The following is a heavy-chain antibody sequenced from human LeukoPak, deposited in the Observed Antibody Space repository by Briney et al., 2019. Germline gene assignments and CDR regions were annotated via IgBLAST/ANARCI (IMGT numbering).Heavy chain of an antibody. CDR2: VNHSGST. V-gene: IGHV4-39*07. J-gene: IGHJ3*02. D-gene: IGHD3-22*01. Sequence: SESLSLTCTVSGGSISSSSYHWGWIRQPPGKGLEWIGEVNHSGSTNYNPSLKSRVTISVDTSKNQFSLKLNSVTAADTAVYYCARPLHYYDSSGYYYVSGGAFDIWGQGTMVTVSS. CDR1: GGSISSSSYH. CDR3: ARPLHYYDSSGYYYVSGGAFDI.